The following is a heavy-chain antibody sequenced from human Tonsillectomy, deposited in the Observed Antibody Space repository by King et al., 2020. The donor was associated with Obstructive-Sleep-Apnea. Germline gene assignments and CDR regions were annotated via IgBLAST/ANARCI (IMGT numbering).Heavy chain of an antibody. D-gene: IGHD1-7*01. CDR2: ISWKSGRI. J-gene: IGHJ2*01. CDR3: SRGTGYFDL. CDR1: GCRFDDYV. V-gene: IGHV3-9*01. Sequence: VQLVESGGGLVQPGRSLRLSCAASGCRFDDYVMHWVRQGPGKGLEWVAGISWKSGRIGYADSVKGRFTISRDNAKNALYLQMNSLSAEDTALYYCSRGTGYFDLWGRGTLVTVSS.